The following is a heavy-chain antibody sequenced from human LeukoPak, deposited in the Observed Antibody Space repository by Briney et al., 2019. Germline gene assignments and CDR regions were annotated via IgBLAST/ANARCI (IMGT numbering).Heavy chain of an antibody. Sequence: GGSLRLSCAASGFTFSSYWMSWVRQAPGKGLEWVANIKQDGSEKYYVDSVKGRLTISRDNAKNSLYLQMNSLRAEDTAVYYCARFWSGYYYYFDYWGQGTLVTVSS. CDR2: IKQDGSEK. CDR1: GFTFSSYW. D-gene: IGHD3-3*01. J-gene: IGHJ4*02. V-gene: IGHV3-7*01. CDR3: ARFWSGYYYYFDY.